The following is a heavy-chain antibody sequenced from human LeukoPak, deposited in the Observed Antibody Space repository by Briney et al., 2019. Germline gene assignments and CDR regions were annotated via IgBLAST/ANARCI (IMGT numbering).Heavy chain of an antibody. Sequence: GGSLRLSCVASGFPFRSYAMTWVRQSPGKGLESVSVITYEDETYYAYSVKGRFTISRDNSQNTVFLQMNILSAEDTAVYYCAKVDYWSPENYFDSWGQGILVTVSS. J-gene: IGHJ4*02. CDR2: ITYEDET. CDR3: AKVDYWSPENYFDS. V-gene: IGHV3-23*01. D-gene: IGHD1-1*01. CDR1: GFPFRSYA.